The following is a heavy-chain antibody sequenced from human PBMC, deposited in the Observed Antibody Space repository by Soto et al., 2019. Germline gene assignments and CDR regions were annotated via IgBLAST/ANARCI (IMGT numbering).Heavy chain of an antibody. J-gene: IGHJ4*02. CDR1: GGTFSSYT. D-gene: IGHD2-21*01. V-gene: IGHV1-69*02. CDR3: ASWGGTDY. CDR2: IIPILGIA. Sequence: QVQLVQSGAEVKKPGSSVKVSCKASGGTFSSYTISWVRQAPGQGLEWMGRIIPILGIANYAEKFQGRVTITADNSTSTDYMELSGLRSEDTAVYYCASWGGTDYWGQGTLVTVSS.